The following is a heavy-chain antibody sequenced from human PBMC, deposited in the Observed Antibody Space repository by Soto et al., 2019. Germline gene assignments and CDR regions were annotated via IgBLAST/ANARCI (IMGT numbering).Heavy chain of an antibody. CDR1: GYTFTSYA. J-gene: IGHJ4*02. CDR3: ARDLRGQLFDF. Sequence: QVQLVQSGAEVKKPGASVKVSCKASGYTFTSYAMHWVRQAPGQRLEWMGWINAGNGNTKYSQKFQGRVTITRDTSASAIDMELSSMSSEDTAVYSCARDLRGQLFDFWVQGSLVTV. CDR2: INAGNGNT. D-gene: IGHD1-1*01. V-gene: IGHV1-3*01.